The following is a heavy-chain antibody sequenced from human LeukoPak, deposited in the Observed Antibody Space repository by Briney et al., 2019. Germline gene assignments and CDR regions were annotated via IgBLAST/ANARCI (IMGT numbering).Heavy chain of an antibody. CDR1: GFTFSDSY. CDR3: ARDFWAHWYFDL. D-gene: IGHD3-3*01. J-gene: IGHJ2*01. Sequence: PGGSLRLSCEASGFTFSDSYMSWLRQPPGQGLEWVSGISGGGNTFYSDSDKGRFTISRDNAKKSLYLQMNSLRAEDTALYYSARDFWAHWYFDLWGRGTLVTVSS. CDR2: ISGGGNT. V-gene: IGHV3-69-1*01.